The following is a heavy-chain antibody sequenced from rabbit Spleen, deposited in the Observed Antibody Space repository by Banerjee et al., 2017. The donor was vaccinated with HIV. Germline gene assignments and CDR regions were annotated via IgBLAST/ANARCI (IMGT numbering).Heavy chain of an antibody. CDR3: ARDSGTSFSSYGMDL. D-gene: IGHD8-1*01. Sequence: QEQLVESGGGLVQPEGSLTLTCKASGIDFSSYNFICWVRQAPGKGLEWIACIDTGSSGFTYFASWAKGRFTISKTSSTTVTLQVTSLTAADTATYFCARDSGTSFSSYGMDLWGQGTLVTVS. J-gene: IGHJ6*01. CDR2: IDTGSSGFT. V-gene: IGHV1S45*01. CDR1: GIDFSSYNF.